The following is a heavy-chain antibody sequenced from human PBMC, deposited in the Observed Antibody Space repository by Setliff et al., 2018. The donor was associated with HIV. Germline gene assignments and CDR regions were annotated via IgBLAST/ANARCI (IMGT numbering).Heavy chain of an antibody. Sequence: GGSLRLSCAASGFTFSKYWMSWVRQAPGKGLEWVASVSPDGSVASPVGSMKGRFTVSRDNAKNSLSLQMNSLRVEDTAVYYCADPPSGYWGQGTLVTVSS. CDR1: GFTFSKYW. V-gene: IGHV3-7*01. D-gene: IGHD3-10*01. CDR3: ADPPSGY. J-gene: IGHJ4*02. CDR2: VSPDGSVA.